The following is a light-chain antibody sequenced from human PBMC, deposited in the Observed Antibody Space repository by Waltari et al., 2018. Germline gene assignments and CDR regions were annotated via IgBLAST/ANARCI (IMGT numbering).Light chain of an antibody. CDR2: AGS. J-gene: IGLJ2*01. Sequence: QSALTQPASVSGSPGQSITISCTGTSSDVGSYNLVSWYQQHPGKAPKLMIYAGSTRPSGVSNRFSGSKSGNTASLTISGLQAEDEADYYCYSYAGSNTFVFGGGTKLTVL. CDR1: SSDVGSYNL. V-gene: IGLV2-23*03. CDR3: YSYAGSNTFV.